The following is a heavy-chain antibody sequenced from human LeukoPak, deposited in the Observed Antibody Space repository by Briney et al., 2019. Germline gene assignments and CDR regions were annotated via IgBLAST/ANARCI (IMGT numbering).Heavy chain of an antibody. CDR3: ARGIFGVVISSGDY. J-gene: IGHJ4*02. V-gene: IGHV3-21*01. D-gene: IGHD3-3*01. CDR2: ISSSSSYI. CDR1: GFTFSGYS. Sequence: GGSLRLSCAASGFTFSGYSMNGVRQAPGKGREWVSSISSSSSYIYYADSVKGRFTISRDNAKNSLYLQMNSLRAEDTAVYYCARGIFGVVISSGDYWGQGTLVTVSS.